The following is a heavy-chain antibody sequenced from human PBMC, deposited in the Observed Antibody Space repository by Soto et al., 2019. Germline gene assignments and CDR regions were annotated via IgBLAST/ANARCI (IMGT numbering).Heavy chain of an antibody. CDR3: AKRSSSSTFDY. V-gene: IGHV3-23*01. Sequence: EVQLLESGGGLVQPGESLRLSCAASGFTFSSYAMSWVRQDPGKGLEWVSVISGSDDSTYYADSVKGRFTISRDNSKNTLNLQMTSLRAEDTAVYYCAKRSSSSTFDYWGQGTLVTVSS. CDR1: GFTFSSYA. CDR2: ISGSDDST. D-gene: IGHD6-6*01. J-gene: IGHJ4*02.